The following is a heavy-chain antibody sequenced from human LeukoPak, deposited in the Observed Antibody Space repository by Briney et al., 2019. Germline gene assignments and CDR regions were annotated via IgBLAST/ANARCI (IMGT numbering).Heavy chain of an antibody. Sequence: SETLSLTCTVSGGSISSYYWSWIRQPPGKGLEWIGYIYYSGSTNYNPSLKSRVTISVDTSKNQFSLKLSSVAAADTAVYYCASLYGDYAPFDYWGQGTLVTVSS. CDR2: IYYSGST. V-gene: IGHV4-59*01. CDR3: ASLYGDYAPFDY. CDR1: GGSISSYY. J-gene: IGHJ4*02. D-gene: IGHD4-17*01.